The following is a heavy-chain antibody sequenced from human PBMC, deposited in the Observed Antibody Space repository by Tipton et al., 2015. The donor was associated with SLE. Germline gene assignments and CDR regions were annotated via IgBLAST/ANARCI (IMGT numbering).Heavy chain of an antibody. CDR1: GESFSGYY. V-gene: IGHV4-34*01. J-gene: IGHJ3*02. Sequence: TLSLTCAVYGESFSGYYWNWIRQPPGKGLEWIGEINHSGSTNYNPSLKGRVTISVDTSKNQFSLKLSSVTAADTAVYYCATTSLRPSAFDIWGQGTLVTVSS. CDR2: INHSGST. CDR3: ATTSLRPSAFDI. D-gene: IGHD3-3*01.